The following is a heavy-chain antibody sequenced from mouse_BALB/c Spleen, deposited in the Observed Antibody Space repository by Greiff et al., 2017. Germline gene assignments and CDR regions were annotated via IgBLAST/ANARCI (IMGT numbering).Heavy chain of an antibody. D-gene: IGHD3-3*01. Sequence: QVQLQQSGPGLVQPSQSLSITCTVSGFSLTSYGVHWVRQSPGKGLEWLGVIWSGGSTDYNAAFISRLSISKDNSKSHVFFKMNSLQANDTAIYYCARKGWEGIFPFAYWGQGTLVTVSA. CDR2: IWSGGST. J-gene: IGHJ3*01. CDR3: ARKGWEGIFPFAY. CDR1: GFSLTSYG. V-gene: IGHV2-2*02.